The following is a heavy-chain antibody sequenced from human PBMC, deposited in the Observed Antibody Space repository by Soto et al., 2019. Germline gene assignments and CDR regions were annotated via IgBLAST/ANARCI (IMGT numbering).Heavy chain of an antibody. CDR3: AIAARLDYYYGMDV. J-gene: IGHJ6*02. D-gene: IGHD6-6*01. CDR2: ISGSGGST. CDR1: GFTFSSYA. V-gene: IGHV3-23*01. Sequence: RLSCAASGFTFSSYAMSWVRQAPGEGLEWVSAISGSGGSTYYADSVKGRFTISRDNSKNTLYLQMNSLRAEDTAVYYCAIAARLDYYYGMDVWGQGTTVTVSS.